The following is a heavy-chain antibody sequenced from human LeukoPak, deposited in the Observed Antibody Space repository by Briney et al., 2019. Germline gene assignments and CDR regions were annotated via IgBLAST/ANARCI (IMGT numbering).Heavy chain of an antibody. V-gene: IGHV3-30*03. D-gene: IGHD4-11*01. CDR2: ISYDGSNK. Sequence: GGSLRLSCAASGFTFSSYGMHWVRQAPGKGLEWVAVISYDGSNKYYADSVKGRFTISRDNSKNTLYLQMNSLRAEDTAVYYCARARVSNYFDYWGQGTLVTVSS. J-gene: IGHJ4*02. CDR3: ARARVSNYFDY. CDR1: GFTFSSYG.